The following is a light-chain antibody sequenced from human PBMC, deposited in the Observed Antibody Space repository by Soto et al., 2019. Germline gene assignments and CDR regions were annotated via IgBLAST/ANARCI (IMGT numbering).Light chain of an antibody. V-gene: IGKV1-5*03. Sequence: DIQMTQSPSTLSASIGDRVTITCRASQTMSSWLAWYQQKPGKAPKLLIYEASSLESGVPSRFSGSGSGTEFTLTISSLQPDDFANYYCQQYNSYPLTFGGGTKVEIK. CDR1: QTMSSW. J-gene: IGKJ4*01. CDR3: QQYNSYPLT. CDR2: EAS.